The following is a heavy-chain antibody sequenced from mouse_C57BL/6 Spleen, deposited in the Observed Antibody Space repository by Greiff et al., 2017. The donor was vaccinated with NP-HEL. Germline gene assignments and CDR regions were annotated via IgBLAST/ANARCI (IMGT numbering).Heavy chain of an antibody. CDR3: ARSDYDDGAWFAY. V-gene: IGHV2-2*01. CDR1: GFSLTSYG. Sequence: VQLVESGPGLVQPSQSLSITCTVSGFSLTSYGVHWVRQSPGKGLEWLGVIWSGGSTDYNAAFISRLSISKDNSKSQVFFKMNSLQADDTAIYYCARSDYDDGAWFAYWGQGTLVTVSA. J-gene: IGHJ3*01. CDR2: IWSGGST. D-gene: IGHD2-4*01.